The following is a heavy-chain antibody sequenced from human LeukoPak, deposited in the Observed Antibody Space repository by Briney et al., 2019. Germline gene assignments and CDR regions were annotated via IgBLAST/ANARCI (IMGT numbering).Heavy chain of an antibody. CDR1: GFTFSSYA. J-gene: IGHJ3*02. CDR3: AKITMIVVAPGAFDI. Sequence: GGSLRLSCAASGFTFSSYATSWVRQAPGKGLEWVSAISGSGGSTYYADSVKGRFTISRDNSKNTLYLQMNSLRAEDTAVYYCAKITMIVVAPGAFDIWGQGTMVTVSS. V-gene: IGHV3-23*01. D-gene: IGHD3-22*01. CDR2: ISGSGGST.